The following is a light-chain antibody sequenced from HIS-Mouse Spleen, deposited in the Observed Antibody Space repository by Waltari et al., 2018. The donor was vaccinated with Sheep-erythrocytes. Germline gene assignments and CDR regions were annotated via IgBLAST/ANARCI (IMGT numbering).Light chain of an antibody. CDR3: QQYYSYPYT. CDR1: QGISSY. V-gene: IGKV1-8*01. J-gene: IGKJ2*01. CDR2: AAS. Sequence: AIRMTQSPSSLSASTGDRVTITCRASQGISSYLAWYQQKPGKAPKLLIYAASTLQSGVPSRLSGSGSGTDFTLTISCLQSEDLATYYCQQYYSYPYTFGQGTKLEIK.